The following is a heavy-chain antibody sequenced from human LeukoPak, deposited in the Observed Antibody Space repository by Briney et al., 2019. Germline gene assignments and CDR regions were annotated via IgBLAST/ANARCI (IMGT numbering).Heavy chain of an antibody. D-gene: IGHD6-6*01. CDR2: IYISGST. J-gene: IGHJ5*02. V-gene: IGHV4-61*02. CDR1: GGSISSSSYY. CDR3: ARVLHISTSWDWFDP. Sequence: SETLSLTCTVSGGSISSSSYYWSWIRQPAGKGLEWIGRIYISGSTNYNPSLKSRVTMSVDTSRNQFSLKLSSVTAADTAVYYCARVLHISTSWDWFDPWGQGTLVTVSS.